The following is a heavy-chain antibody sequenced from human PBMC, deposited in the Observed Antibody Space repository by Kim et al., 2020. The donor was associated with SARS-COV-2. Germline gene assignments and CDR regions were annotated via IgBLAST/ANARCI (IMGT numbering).Heavy chain of an antibody. D-gene: IGHD5-12*01. V-gene: IGHV4-59*01. CDR3: ARKRWLQFFDY. Sequence: NYNPSLQSRVTIAVDTSKNQFSLKLSSVTAADTAVYYCARKRWLQFFDYWGQGTLVTVSS. J-gene: IGHJ4*02.